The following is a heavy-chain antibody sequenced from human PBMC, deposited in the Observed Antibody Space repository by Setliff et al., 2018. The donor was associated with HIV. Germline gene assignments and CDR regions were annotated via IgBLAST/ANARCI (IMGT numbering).Heavy chain of an antibody. CDR1: GLTFSNYA. V-gene: IGHV3-23*01. CDR2: VGAVGSPT. CDR3: ANQSPIDY. Sequence: PGGSLRLSCAASGLTFSNYAMGWVRQGPGKGLEWVSTVGAVGSPTHYAESVRGRFTISKDNSKNTLYLQMNSLRAEDTAVYYCANQSPIDYWGQGTLVTVSS. J-gene: IGHJ4*02.